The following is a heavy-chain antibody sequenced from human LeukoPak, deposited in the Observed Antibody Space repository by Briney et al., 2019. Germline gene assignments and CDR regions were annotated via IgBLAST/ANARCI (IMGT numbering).Heavy chain of an antibody. CDR1: GFTFSSYN. J-gene: IGHJ5*02. Sequence: PGGSLRLSCAASGFTFSSYNMNWVRQAPGKGLEWVSSISSSSSYIYYADSVKGRFTISRDNAKNSLYLQMNSLRAEDTAVYYCARAQFRVTMIVPSFSVVGGIDPWGQGTLVTVSS. CDR3: ARAQFRVTMIVPSFSVVGGIDP. CDR2: ISSSSSYI. V-gene: IGHV3-21*01. D-gene: IGHD3-22*01.